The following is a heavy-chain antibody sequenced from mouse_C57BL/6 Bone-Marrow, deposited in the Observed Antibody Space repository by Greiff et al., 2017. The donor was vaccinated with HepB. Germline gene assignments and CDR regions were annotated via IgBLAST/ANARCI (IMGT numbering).Heavy chain of an antibody. Sequence: EVQLVESGGGLVQPGGSLKLSCAASGFTFSDYGMAWVRQAPRKGPEWVAFISNLAYSIYYADTVTGRFTISRGNAKNTLYLEMSSLRSEDTAMYYCARLFITTVVSYWYFDVWGTGTTVTVSS. V-gene: IGHV5-15*01. CDR3: ARLFITTVVSYWYFDV. D-gene: IGHD1-1*01. J-gene: IGHJ1*03. CDR1: GFTFSDYG. CDR2: ISNLAYSI.